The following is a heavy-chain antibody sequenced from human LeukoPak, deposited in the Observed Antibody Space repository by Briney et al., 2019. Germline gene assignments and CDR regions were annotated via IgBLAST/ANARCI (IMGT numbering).Heavy chain of an antibody. CDR3: ARPKYADYDWPDWYFDL. D-gene: IGHD4-17*01. J-gene: IGHJ2*01. V-gene: IGHV4-59*01. CDR1: GGSISTSY. Sequence: PSETLSLTCSVSGGSISTSYWIWIRQSSGKGLEWIGYLYNSGSTNYNPSFKSRATISVDMSKNQFFLNLTSLTAADTAVYYCARPKYADYDWPDWYFDLWGRGTLVTVSS. CDR2: LYNSGST.